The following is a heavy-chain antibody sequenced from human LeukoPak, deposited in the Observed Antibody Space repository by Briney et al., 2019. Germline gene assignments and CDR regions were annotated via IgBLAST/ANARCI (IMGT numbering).Heavy chain of an antibody. CDR2: IYYSGST. CDR1: GGSISSSSYY. V-gene: IGHV4-39*01. Sequence: SETLSLTCTVSGGSISSSSYYWGWIRQPPGKGLEWIGSIYYSGSTYYNASLKSRVTISVDTSKNQFSLKLSSVTAADTAVYYCARSISSSWYYFDYWGQGTLVTVSS. J-gene: IGHJ4*02. CDR3: ARSISSSWYYFDY. D-gene: IGHD6-13*01.